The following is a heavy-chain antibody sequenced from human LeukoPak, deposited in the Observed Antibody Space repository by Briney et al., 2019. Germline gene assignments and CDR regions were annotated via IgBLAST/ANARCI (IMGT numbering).Heavy chain of an antibody. CDR2: ISASGGTT. V-gene: IGHV3-23*01. Sequence: GGSLRLSCAASGFTFTTYAMNWVRQAPGKGLEWVSGISASGGTTYYADSVKGRFTISRDNSKMTLYLQMNSLRGEDTALYYCAKGGGGHCSGGFCSNFDYWGQGAQVTVS. CDR3: AKGGGGHCSGGFCSNFDY. J-gene: IGHJ4*02. CDR1: GFTFTTYA. D-gene: IGHD2-15*01.